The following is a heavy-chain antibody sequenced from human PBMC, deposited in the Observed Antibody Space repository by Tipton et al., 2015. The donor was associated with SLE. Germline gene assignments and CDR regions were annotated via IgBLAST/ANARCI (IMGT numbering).Heavy chain of an antibody. V-gene: IGHV4-4*02. CDR3: ARVRIVARRGDDAFDI. Sequence: GSLRLSCAVSGGSISSSNWWSWVRQPPGKGLEWIGEIYHSGSTNYNPSLKSRVTISVDKSKNQFSLKLSSVTAADTAVYYCARVRIVARRGDDAFDIWGQGTMVTVSS. CDR2: IYHSGST. D-gene: IGHD6-6*01. CDR1: GGSISSSNW. J-gene: IGHJ3*02.